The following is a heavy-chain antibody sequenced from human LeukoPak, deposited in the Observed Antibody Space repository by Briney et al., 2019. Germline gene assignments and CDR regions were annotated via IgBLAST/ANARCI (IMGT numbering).Heavy chain of an antibody. Sequence: SETLSLTCTVSGGSISSGSYYWSWIRQPAGKGLEWIGRIYTSGSTNYNPSLKSRVTISVDTSKNQFSLKQSSVTAADTAVYYCAVQLRGFGEASSFYFDYWGQGTLVTVSS. CDR3: AVQLRGFGEASSFYFDY. V-gene: IGHV4-61*02. CDR2: IYTSGST. J-gene: IGHJ4*02. D-gene: IGHD3-10*01. CDR1: GGSISSGSYY.